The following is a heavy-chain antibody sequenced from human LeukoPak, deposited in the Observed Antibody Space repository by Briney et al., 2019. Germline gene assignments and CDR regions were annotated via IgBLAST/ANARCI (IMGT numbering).Heavy chain of an antibody. D-gene: IGHD6-6*01. Sequence: AGRSLRLSCAASGFTFSSYGMHWVRQAPGKGLEWVAVISYDGSNKYYADSVKGRFTISRDNSKNTLYLQMNSLRAEDTAVYYCAKDQVVPQLVPPFGGMDVWGQGTTVTVSS. V-gene: IGHV3-30*18. J-gene: IGHJ6*02. CDR3: AKDQVVPQLVPPFGGMDV. CDR2: ISYDGSNK. CDR1: GFTFSSYG.